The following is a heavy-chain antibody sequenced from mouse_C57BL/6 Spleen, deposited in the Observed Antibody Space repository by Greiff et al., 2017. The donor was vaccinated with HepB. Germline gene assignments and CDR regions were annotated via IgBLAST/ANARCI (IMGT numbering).Heavy chain of an antibody. CDR2: ISSGGSYT. J-gene: IGHJ2*01. CDR1: GFTFISYG. D-gene: IGHD2-5*01. V-gene: IGHV5-6*01. Sequence: VQLKESGGDLVKPGGSLKLSCAASGFTFISYGMSWVRQTPDKRLEWVATISSGGSYTYYPDSVKGRFTISRDNAKNTLYLQMSSLKSEDTAMYYCARHSNCFDYWGQGTTLTVSS. CDR3: ARHSNCFDY.